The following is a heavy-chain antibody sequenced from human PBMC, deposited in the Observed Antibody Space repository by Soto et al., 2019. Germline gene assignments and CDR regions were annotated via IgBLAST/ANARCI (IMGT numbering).Heavy chain of an antibody. CDR1: GFTFSTYV. CDR2: ISYDSSNE. CDR3: ASPYCRGGSCYHTEYFQH. V-gene: IGHV3-30-3*01. Sequence: QVHLVESGGGVVQPGRSLRLSCGASGFTFSTYVIHWVRQAPDKGLEWVAVISYDSSNEFYADSVKGRFIISRDNSKNTLYLQMNNLRPDDTAVYYCASPYCRGGSCYHTEYFQHWGQGTLVTVSS. D-gene: IGHD2-15*01. J-gene: IGHJ1*01.